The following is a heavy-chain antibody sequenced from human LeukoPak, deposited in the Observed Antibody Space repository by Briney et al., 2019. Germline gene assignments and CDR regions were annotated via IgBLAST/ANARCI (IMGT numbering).Heavy chain of an antibody. CDR2: SGST. CDR1: GGSISSYY. V-gene: IGHV4-59*01. D-gene: IGHD1-20*01. CDR3: ARSIIGTIKGFGWFDP. Sequence: SETLSLTRTVSGGSISSYYWSWIRQPPGKGLEWIGYSGSTNYNPSLKSRVTMSIDTSKNQFSLKLSSVTAADTAVYYCARSIIGTIKGFGWFDPWGQGTPVTVSS. J-gene: IGHJ5*02.